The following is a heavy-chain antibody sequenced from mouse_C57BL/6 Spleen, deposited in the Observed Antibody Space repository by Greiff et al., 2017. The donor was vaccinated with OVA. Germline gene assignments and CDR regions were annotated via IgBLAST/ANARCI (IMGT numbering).Heavy chain of an antibody. CDR1: GFSFTSYG. V-gene: IGHV2-2*01. Sequence: VQLQESGPGLVQPSQCLSITCTVSGFSFTSYGVHWVRQSPGKGLEWLGVIWSGGSTDYNAAFISRLSISKDNSKSQVFFKMNSLQADDTAIYYCARRITTVVAPYAMDYWGQGTSVTVSS. D-gene: IGHD1-1*01. CDR3: ARRITTVVAPYAMDY. J-gene: IGHJ4*01. CDR2: IWSGGST.